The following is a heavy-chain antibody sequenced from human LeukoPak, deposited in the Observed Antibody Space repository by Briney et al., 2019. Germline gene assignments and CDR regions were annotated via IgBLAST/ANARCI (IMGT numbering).Heavy chain of an antibody. CDR2: IYHSGST. Sequence: PSETLSLTCTVSGYSISSGYYWGWIRQPPGKGLEWIGSIYHSGSTYYNPSLKSRVTISVDTSKNQFSLKLSSVTAADTAVYYCAHPVNDAVDIWGQGTMVTVSS. CDR1: GYSISSGYY. J-gene: IGHJ3*02. V-gene: IGHV4-38-2*02. CDR3: AHPVNDAVDI. D-gene: IGHD4-11*01.